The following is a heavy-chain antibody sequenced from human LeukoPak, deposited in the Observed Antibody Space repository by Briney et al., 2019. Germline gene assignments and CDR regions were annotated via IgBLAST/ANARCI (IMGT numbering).Heavy chain of an antibody. J-gene: IGHJ4*02. CDR1: GFTFDDYS. Sequence: GGSLRLSCAVSGFTFDDYSMHWVRQAPGKGLQWVSLISGDGGSRYYAGSVKGRFTVSRVNNKNSLYLQMNRLRPEDTAFYYCAKGADPLTWRMTTVAGTRFDFWGQGTLVTVSS. V-gene: IGHV3-43*02. D-gene: IGHD6-19*01. CDR2: ISGDGGSR. CDR3: AKGADPLTWRMTTVAGTRFDF.